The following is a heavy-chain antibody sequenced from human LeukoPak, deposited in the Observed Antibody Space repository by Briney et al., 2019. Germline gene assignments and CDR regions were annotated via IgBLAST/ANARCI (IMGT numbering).Heavy chain of an antibody. D-gene: IGHD1-26*01. CDR1: GFTFTTYA. Sequence: GGSLRLSCAASGFTFTTYAMSWVRQAPGKGLEWVSEISGSGGRTYYADSVKGRFTFSRDNSKDTLYLQMDDLRAEDTAVYYCATIILASGSAYWGQGTLVTVSS. CDR2: ISGSGGRT. CDR3: ATIILASGSAY. J-gene: IGHJ4*02. V-gene: IGHV3-23*01.